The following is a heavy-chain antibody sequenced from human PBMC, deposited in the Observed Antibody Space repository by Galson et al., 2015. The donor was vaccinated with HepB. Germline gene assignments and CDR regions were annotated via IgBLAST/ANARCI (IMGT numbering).Heavy chain of an antibody. CDR2: IWYDGSNK. J-gene: IGHJ4*02. CDR1: GFTFSSYG. CDR3: ASGYCYDSSGYYPVFDC. V-gene: IGHV3-33*01. Sequence: SLRLSCAASGFTFSSYGMHWVRQAPGKGLEWVAVIWYDGSNKYYADSVKGRFTISRDNSKNTLYLQMNSLRAEDTAVYYCASGYCYDSSGYYPVFDCWGQGTLVTVSS. D-gene: IGHD3-22*01.